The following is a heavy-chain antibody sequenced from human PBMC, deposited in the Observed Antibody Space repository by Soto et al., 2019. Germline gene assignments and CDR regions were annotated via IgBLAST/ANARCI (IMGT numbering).Heavy chain of an antibody. CDR1: GGSLSGATYS. J-gene: IGHJ4*02. CDR2: IFPSGTT. CDR3: ARSREFDY. Sequence: GVSGGSLSGATYSWNWFRQPPGKGLEWIGYIFPSGTTCYNPSLKSRVTISIDVSKNQFSLSLRSLTAADTAVYYCARSREFDYWSQGTLVTVSS. V-gene: IGHV4-30-2*01.